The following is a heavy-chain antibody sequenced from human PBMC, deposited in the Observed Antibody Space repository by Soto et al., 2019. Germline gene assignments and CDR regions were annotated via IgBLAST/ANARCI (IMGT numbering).Heavy chain of an antibody. Sequence: PGGSLRLSCAASGFTFSSYWMSWVRQAPGKGLEGVANIKQDGSEKYYVDSVKGRFTISRDNAKNSLYLQMNSLRAEDTAVYYCARTYYDFWSGYQPFDYWGQGTLVTVSS. J-gene: IGHJ4*02. CDR2: IKQDGSEK. CDR1: GFTFSSYW. CDR3: ARTYYDFWSGYQPFDY. D-gene: IGHD3-3*01. V-gene: IGHV3-7*03.